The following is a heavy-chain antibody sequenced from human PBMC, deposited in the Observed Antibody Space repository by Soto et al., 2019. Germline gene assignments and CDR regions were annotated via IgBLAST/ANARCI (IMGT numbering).Heavy chain of an antibody. CDR2: INQDGSEK. Sequence: GGSLRLSCAASGFTFSSYWMSWVRQAPGKGLEWVARINQDGSEKYYVDAVKGRFTISRDNAKNSLYLQMNSLRAEDTAVYYCARDYPGGSYYDYWGQGTLVTVSS. V-gene: IGHV3-7*03. CDR1: GFTFSSYW. D-gene: IGHD1-26*01. CDR3: ARDYPGGSYYDY. J-gene: IGHJ4*02.